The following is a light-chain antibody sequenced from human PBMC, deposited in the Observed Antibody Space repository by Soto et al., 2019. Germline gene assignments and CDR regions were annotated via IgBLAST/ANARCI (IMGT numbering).Light chain of an antibody. CDR3: QSYDSSLSGSGVV. Sequence: QLVLTQPPSVSEAPGQRVTISCTGSSSNIGAGYDVHWYQQLPGTAPKLLIYGNSNRPSGVPDRFSGSKSGTSASLAITGLQAEDEADYYCQSYDSSLSGSGVVFGGGTKLTVL. V-gene: IGLV1-40*01. J-gene: IGLJ2*01. CDR1: SSNIGAGYD. CDR2: GNS.